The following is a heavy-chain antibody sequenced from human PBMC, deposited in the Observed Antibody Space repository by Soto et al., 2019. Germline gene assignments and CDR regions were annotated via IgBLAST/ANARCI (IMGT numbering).Heavy chain of an antibody. Sequence: KPSETLSLTCTVSGGSVSSGSYYWSWIRQPPGKGLEWIGYIYYSGSTNYNPSLKSRVTISVDTSKNQFSLKLSSVTAADTAVYYCARGITIFGVVIKVGYYGMDVWGQGTTVTVSS. CDR1: GGSVSSGSYY. V-gene: IGHV4-61*01. D-gene: IGHD3-3*01. CDR2: IYYSGST. J-gene: IGHJ6*02. CDR3: ARGITIFGVVIKVGYYGMDV.